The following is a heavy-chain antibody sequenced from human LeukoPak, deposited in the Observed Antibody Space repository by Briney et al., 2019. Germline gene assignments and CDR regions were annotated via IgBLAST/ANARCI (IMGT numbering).Heavy chain of an antibody. Sequence: ASVKVSCKASGYTFTAYYMHWVRQAPGQGLEWTGWINPNSGGTNYAQKFQGRVTMTRDTSISTANMELSRLRSDDTAVYYCARDHLVVPGGYEDHYYGMDGWGQGTTVTVSS. J-gene: IGHJ6*02. D-gene: IGHD2-2*01. V-gene: IGHV1-2*02. CDR1: GYTFTAYY. CDR3: ARDHLVVPGGYEDHYYGMDG. CDR2: INPNSGGT.